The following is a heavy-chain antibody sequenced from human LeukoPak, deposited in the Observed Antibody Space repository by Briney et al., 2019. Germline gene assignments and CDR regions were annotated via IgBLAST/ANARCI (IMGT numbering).Heavy chain of an antibody. J-gene: IGHJ4*02. D-gene: IGHD4-17*01. CDR3: AKAANDYGDYAYDY. V-gene: IGHV3-23*01. CDR2: ISGSGGSS. Sequence: GGSLRLSCAASGFTFSSYAMSWVRQAPGKGLVWVSAISGSGGSSYYADSVKGRFTISRDNSKNTLYLQMNSLRAEDTAVYYCAKAANDYGDYAYDYWGQGTLVTVSS. CDR1: GFTFSSYA.